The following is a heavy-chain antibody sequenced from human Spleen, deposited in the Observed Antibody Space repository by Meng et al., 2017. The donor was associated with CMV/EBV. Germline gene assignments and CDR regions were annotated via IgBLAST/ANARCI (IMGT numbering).Heavy chain of an antibody. Sequence: QVQLLRSGAEVKKPGASVKVSCKASGYTFTGYFMHWVRQAPGQGLEWMGWINPDSGGTNYAQKFQGRVTMTRDTSISTAYMELRTLRSDDTAVYYCASSQFLFGYWGQGTLVTVSS. CDR3: ASSQFLFGY. D-gene: IGHD6-19*01. CDR2: INPDSGGT. V-gene: IGHV1-2*02. CDR1: GYTFTGYF. J-gene: IGHJ4*02.